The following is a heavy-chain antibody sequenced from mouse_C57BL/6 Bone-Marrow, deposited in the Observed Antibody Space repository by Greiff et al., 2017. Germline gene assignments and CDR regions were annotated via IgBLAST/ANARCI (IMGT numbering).Heavy chain of an antibody. CDR1: GYTFTGYW. D-gene: IGHD1-1*01. CDR3: ARRWGITTVVARYFDV. V-gene: IGHV1-9*01. Sequence: QVQLKQSGAELMKPGASVKLSCKATGYTFTGYWIEWVKQRPGHGLEWIGEILPGSGSTNYNEKFKGKATFTADTSSNTAYMQLSSLTTEDSAIYYGARRWGITTVVARYFDVWGTGTTVTVSS. CDR2: ILPGSGST. J-gene: IGHJ1*03.